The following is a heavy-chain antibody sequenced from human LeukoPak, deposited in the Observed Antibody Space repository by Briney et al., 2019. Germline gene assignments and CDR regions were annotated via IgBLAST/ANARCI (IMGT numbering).Heavy chain of an antibody. CDR2: IYHSGSP. V-gene: IGHV4-4*02. J-gene: IGHJ4*02. Sequence: SETLSLTCAVSGGSISSNNWWGWVRQPPGKGQEWIGEIYHSGSPNYNPSLKSRVTISVDTSKNQFSLKLSSVTAADTAVYYCARARSGRDLDYWGQGTLVTVSS. D-gene: IGHD3-10*01. CDR1: GGSISSNNW. CDR3: ARARSGRDLDY.